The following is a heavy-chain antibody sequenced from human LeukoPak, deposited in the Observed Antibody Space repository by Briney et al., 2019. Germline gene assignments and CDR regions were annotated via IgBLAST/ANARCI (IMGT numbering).Heavy chain of an antibody. Sequence: SETLSLTCTVSGGSISSGSYYWSWIRQPAGKGLEWIGRIYTSGSTNYNPSLKSRVTISVDTSKNQFSLKLSSVTAADTAVYYCARVTTGGYYNYWGQGTLVTVSS. CDR2: IYTSGST. D-gene: IGHD3-22*01. J-gene: IGHJ4*02. V-gene: IGHV4-61*02. CDR1: GGSISSGSYY. CDR3: ARVTTGGYYNY.